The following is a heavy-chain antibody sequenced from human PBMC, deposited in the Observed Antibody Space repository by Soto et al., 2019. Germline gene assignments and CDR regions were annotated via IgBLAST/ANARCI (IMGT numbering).Heavy chain of an antibody. Sequence: QVQLQESGPGLVKPSGTLSLTCAVSGGSISSSHWWSWVRQSPGKGLEFIWEIHYDGRTNYGPSLKSRVTISLDKAKNQFSLKLTSVTAADTAVYYCARFGTNMTTNWFDPWGQGTLVTVSS. D-gene: IGHD3-16*01. CDR2: IHYDGRT. CDR3: ARFGTNMTTNWFDP. J-gene: IGHJ5*02. CDR1: GGSISSSHW. V-gene: IGHV4-4*02.